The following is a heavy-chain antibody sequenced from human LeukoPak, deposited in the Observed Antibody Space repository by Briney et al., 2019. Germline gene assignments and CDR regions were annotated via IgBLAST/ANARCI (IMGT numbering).Heavy chain of an antibody. Sequence: ASVKVSCKASGGTFSSYAISWVRQAPGQGLEWMVRIIPILGIANYAQKFQGRVTITADKSTSTAYMELSSLRSEDTAVYYCARDPKVGATYYFDYWGQGTLVTVSS. V-gene: IGHV1-69*04. CDR3: ARDPKVGATYYFDY. CDR1: GGTFSSYA. D-gene: IGHD1-26*01. J-gene: IGHJ4*02. CDR2: IIPILGIA.